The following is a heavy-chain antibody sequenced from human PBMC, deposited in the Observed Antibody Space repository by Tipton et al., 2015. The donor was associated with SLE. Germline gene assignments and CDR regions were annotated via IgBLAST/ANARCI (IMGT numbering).Heavy chain of an antibody. CDR1: GGSISGYY. D-gene: IGHD6-19*01. V-gene: IGHV4-59*01. J-gene: IGHJ2*01. Sequence: TLSLTCTVSGGSISGYYWSWIRQPPGKGLEWIGYIYYSGSTNYNPSLKSRIIISVDTSKNRFSLKLSSVTPADTAVYYCARGVRIAVVKGWYFDLWGRGTLVTVSS. CDR3: ARGVRIAVVKGWYFDL. CDR2: IYYSGST.